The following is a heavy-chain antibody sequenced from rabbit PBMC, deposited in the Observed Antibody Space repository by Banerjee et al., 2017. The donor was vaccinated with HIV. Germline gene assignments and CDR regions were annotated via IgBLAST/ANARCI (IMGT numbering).Heavy chain of an antibody. CDR1: GIDFSSYYY. CDR2: IYVGSSGGT. CDR3: ARDISGGYDYTTTGYFKL. D-gene: IGHD6-1*01. J-gene: IGHJ4*01. V-gene: IGHV1S43*01. Sequence: QQQLEESRGGLVKPGGTLTLTCKASGIDFSSYYYMCWVRQAPGKGLEWIACIYVGSSGGTYYANWAKGRFTITRSTSLNTVTLQLNSLTAADTATYFCARDISGGYDYTTTGYFKLWGPGTLVTVS.